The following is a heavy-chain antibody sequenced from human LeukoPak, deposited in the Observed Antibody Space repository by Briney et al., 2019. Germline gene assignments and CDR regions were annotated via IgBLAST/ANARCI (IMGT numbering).Heavy chain of an antibody. Sequence: GGSLRLSCAASGFTVSSNYMSWVRQAQGKGLEWVSVIYSGGSTYYADSVKGKFTISRDNSKNKLYLQMNSVRAEDTAVYYCAREARVTATYDCWGQGTLVTVSS. J-gene: IGHJ4*02. CDR3: AREARVTATYDC. CDR1: GFTVSSNY. CDR2: IYSGGST. V-gene: IGHV3-66*01. D-gene: IGHD2-21*02.